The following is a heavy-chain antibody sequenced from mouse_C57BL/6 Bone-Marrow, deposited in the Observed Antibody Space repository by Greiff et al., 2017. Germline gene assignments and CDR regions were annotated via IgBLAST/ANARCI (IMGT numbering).Heavy chain of an antibody. Sequence: VQLQQSGTVLARPGASVKMSCKTSGYKFTSYWMHWVKQRPGQGLEWIGAIYPGNSDTSYNQKFKGKAKLTAVTSASTAYMELSSLTNEDSAVXYCSTTVLATFDYWGQGTTLTGSS. CDR3: STTVLATFDY. D-gene: IGHD1-1*01. CDR2: IYPGNSDT. CDR1: GYKFTSYW. J-gene: IGHJ2*01. V-gene: IGHV1-5*01.